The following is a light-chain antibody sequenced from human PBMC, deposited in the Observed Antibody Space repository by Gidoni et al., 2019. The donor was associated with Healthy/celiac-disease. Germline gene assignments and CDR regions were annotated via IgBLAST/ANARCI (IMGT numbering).Light chain of an antibody. J-gene: IGLJ2*01. Sequence: QSVLTQPPSASGTPGQRVTISCSGSSSNIGSNTVNWYQQLPGTAPKLLIYSNNQRPSGVPDRFSGSKSGTSASLAISGLQSEDEAKYYCAAWDDSLNGPYVVFGGGTKLTVL. CDR1: SSNIGSNT. CDR2: SNN. V-gene: IGLV1-44*01. CDR3: AAWDDSLNGPYVV.